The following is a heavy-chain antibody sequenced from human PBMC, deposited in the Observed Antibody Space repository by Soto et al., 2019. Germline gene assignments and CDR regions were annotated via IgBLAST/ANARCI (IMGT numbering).Heavy chain of an antibody. CDR1: GGSFSGYY. V-gene: IGHV4-34*01. J-gene: IGHJ3*02. CDR3: ASFQIAVAGTDAFDI. D-gene: IGHD6-19*01. CDR2: INHSGST. Sequence: QVQLQQWGAGLLKPSETLSLTCAVYGGSFSGYYWSWIRQPPGKGLEWIGEINHSGSTNYNPSLKSRVTISVDTSKNQFSLKLSSVTAADTAVYYCASFQIAVAGTDAFDIWGQGTMVTVSS.